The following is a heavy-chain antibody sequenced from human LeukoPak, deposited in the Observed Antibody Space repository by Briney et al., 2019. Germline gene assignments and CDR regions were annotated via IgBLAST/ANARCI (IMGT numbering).Heavy chain of an antibody. D-gene: IGHD3-3*01. CDR2: INPSGDST. CDR3: ARLGLRFLEWWRNWFDP. J-gene: IGHJ5*02. V-gene: IGHV1-46*01. CDR1: GYTFTSYY. Sequence: ASVKLSCKASGYTFTSYYMHWARQAPGQGLEWMGIINPSGDSTSYAQKFQGRVTMTRDTSTSTVYMELSSLRSEDTGVYYCARLGLRFLEWWRNWFDPWGQGTLVTVSS.